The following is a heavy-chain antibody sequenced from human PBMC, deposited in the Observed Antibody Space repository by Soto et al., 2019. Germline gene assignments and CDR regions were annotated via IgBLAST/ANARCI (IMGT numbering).Heavy chain of an antibody. D-gene: IGHD2-15*01. CDR3: ARAVCGCSCYSRAYYYYYYYMDV. CDR2: INHSGST. CDR1: GGSFSGYY. J-gene: IGHJ6*03. Sequence: PSETLSLTCAVYGGSFSGYYWSWIRQPPGKGLEWIGEINHSGSTNYNPSLKSRVTISIDTSKNQFSLKLSSVTAADTAVYYCARAVCGCSCYSRAYYYYYYYMDVWGKGTTVTVSS. V-gene: IGHV4-34*01.